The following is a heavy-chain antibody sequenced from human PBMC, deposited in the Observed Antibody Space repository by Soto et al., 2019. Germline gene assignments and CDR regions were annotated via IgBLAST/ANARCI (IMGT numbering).Heavy chain of an antibody. CDR2: ISGSGGST. D-gene: IGHD4-17*01. J-gene: IGHJ4*02. CDR3: AKDGETDDYGRLVDY. V-gene: IGHV3-23*01. CDR1: GFTFGSYA. Sequence: EVQLLESGGGLVQPGGSLRLSCAASGFTFGSYAMSWVRQAPGKGLEWVSAISGSGGSTYYADSVKGRFTISRDNSKTTLYLQMTSLRAEDTAVYYCAKDGETDDYGRLVDYWGQGTLVTVSS.